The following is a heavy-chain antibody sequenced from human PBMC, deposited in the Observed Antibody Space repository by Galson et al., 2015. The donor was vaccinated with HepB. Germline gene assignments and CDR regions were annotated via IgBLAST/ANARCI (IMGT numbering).Heavy chain of an antibody. V-gene: IGHV3-7*03. Sequence: SLRLSCAGVGFSVGGAWMGWVRQAPGKGLEWVATVERNEHLIWYSDSVRGRFTIARENAKNSAFLQMDSLRVDDTAVYYCTRDIGGCMSECSPFWGQGTQVTVSS. CDR3: TRDIGGCMSECSPF. CDR2: VERNEHLI. CDR1: GFSVGGAW. J-gene: IGHJ4*02. D-gene: IGHD2-8*01.